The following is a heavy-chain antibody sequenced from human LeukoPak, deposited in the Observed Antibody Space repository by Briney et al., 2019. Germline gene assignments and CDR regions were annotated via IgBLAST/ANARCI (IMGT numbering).Heavy chain of an antibody. J-gene: IGHJ4*02. V-gene: IGHV3-30-3*01. CDR3: ARGGRGFSYAYFDY. D-gene: IGHD5-18*01. CDR2: ISYDGNNY. CDR1: EFTFSIYS. Sequence: GGSLRLSCAASEFTFSIYSLHWVRQAPGKGLEWVAVISYDGNNYYYADSVKGRFTISRDNSKNTLYLQMNSLGAEDTAVYYCARGGRGFSYAYFDYWGQGTLVTVSS.